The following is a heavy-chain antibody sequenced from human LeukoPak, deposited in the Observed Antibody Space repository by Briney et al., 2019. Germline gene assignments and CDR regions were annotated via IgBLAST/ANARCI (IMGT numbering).Heavy chain of an antibody. CDR1: GGSISSGGYY. V-gene: IGHV4-30-4*08. D-gene: IGHD6-13*01. CDR2: IYYSGST. J-gene: IGHJ4*02. CDR3: ARAGYSSSWYQDY. Sequence: SETLSLTCTVSGGSISSGGYYWSWIRQHPGKGLEWIGYIYYSGSTYYNPSLKSRVTISVDTSKNQFSLKLSSVTAADTAVYYCARAGYSSSWYQDYWGQGTLVTVSS.